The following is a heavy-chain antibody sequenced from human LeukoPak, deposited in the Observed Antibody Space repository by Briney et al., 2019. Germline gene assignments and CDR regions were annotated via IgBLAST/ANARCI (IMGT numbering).Heavy chain of an antibody. J-gene: IGHJ4*02. V-gene: IGHV4-61*08. CDR1: GGSISSGDYY. CDR3: AREVAAAGGLLD. CDR2: IYYSGST. D-gene: IGHD6-13*01. Sequence: SETLSLTCTVSGGSISSGDYYWSWIRQPPGKGLEWIGYIYYSGSTNYNPSLKSRVTISVDTSKNQFSLKLSSVTAADTAVYYCAREVAAAGGLLDWGQGTLVTVSS.